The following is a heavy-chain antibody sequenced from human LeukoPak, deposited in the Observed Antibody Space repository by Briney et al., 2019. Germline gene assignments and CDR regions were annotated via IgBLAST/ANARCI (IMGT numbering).Heavy chain of an antibody. Sequence: GRSLRFSCAASGFIFSSYAMHWVRQAPGKGPEWVAIIWYDGSNKYYAESVEGRFTISRDNSKNTLYLQMNSLRAEDTAVYYCARDVYFSGSYYGYWGQGTLVTVSS. J-gene: IGHJ4*02. CDR2: IWYDGSNK. D-gene: IGHD1-26*01. CDR1: GFIFSSYA. V-gene: IGHV3-33*01. CDR3: ARDVYFSGSYYGY.